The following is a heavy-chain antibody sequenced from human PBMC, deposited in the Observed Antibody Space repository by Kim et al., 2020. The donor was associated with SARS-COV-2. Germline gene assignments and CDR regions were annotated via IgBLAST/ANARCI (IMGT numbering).Heavy chain of an antibody. J-gene: IGHJ4*02. CDR1: GFTFTSYA. D-gene: IGHD3-22*01. V-gene: IGHV3-30*04. Sequence: GGSLRLSCTASGFTFTSYAMHWVRQAPGKGLEWVAVISYDGSNKYYADSVKGRFTISRDNSKNTLYLQMNSLRAEDTAVYYCARDRDYYDSSGYYFFFDYWGQGTLVTVSS. CDR2: ISYDGSNK. CDR3: ARDRDYYDSSGYYFFFDY.